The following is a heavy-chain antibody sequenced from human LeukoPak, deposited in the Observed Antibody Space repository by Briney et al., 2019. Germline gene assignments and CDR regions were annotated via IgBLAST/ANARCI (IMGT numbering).Heavy chain of an antibody. CDR1: GGSISSGGYY. D-gene: IGHD5-18*01. CDR2: IYYSGST. Sequence: EPSETLSLTCTVSGGSISSGGYYWGWIRQPPGKGLEWIGSIYYSGSTYYNPSLKSRVTISVDTSKNQFSLKLSSVTAADTAVYYCASLRGYSYGFVVYWGQGTLVTVSS. J-gene: IGHJ4*02. V-gene: IGHV4-39*01. CDR3: ASLRGYSYGFVVY.